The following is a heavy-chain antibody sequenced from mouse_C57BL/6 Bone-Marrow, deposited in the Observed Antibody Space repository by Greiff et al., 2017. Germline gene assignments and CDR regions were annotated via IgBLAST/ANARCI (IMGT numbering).Heavy chain of an antibody. CDR3: ARKVITTGVAKGFAY. CDR1: GYTFTSYG. V-gene: IGHV1-81*01. J-gene: IGHJ3*01. Sequence: VNVVESGAELARPGASVKLSCKASGYTFTSYGISWVKQSTGQGLEWIGEIYPRSGNTYYNEKFKGKATLTADKSSSTAYMELRSLTSEDSAVYFCARKVITTGVAKGFAYWGQGTLVTVSA. D-gene: IGHD1-1*01. CDR2: IYPRSGNT.